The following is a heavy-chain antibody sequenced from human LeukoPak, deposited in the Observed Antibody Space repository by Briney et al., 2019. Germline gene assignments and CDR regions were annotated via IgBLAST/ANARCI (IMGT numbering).Heavy chain of an antibody. Sequence: SETLSLTCTVSGGSISSSSYYWGWIRQPPGQGLEWIGSIYCSGSTYYNPSLKSRVTISVDTCKNQFSVKLSSVTAADTAVYYCAIPYYYGSGSRYDAFDIWGQGTMVTVSS. CDR2: IYCSGST. J-gene: IGHJ3*02. D-gene: IGHD3-10*01. V-gene: IGHV4-39*01. CDR1: GGSISSSSYY. CDR3: AIPYYYGSGSRYDAFDI.